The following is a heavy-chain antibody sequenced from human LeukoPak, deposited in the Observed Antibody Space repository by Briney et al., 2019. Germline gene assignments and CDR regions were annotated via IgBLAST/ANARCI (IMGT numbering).Heavy chain of an antibody. CDR1: GFTFSNSW. CDR3: ARFAAGGSYYYYMDV. Sequence: GGSLRLSCAGSGFTFSNSWMGWVRQAPGKGLEWVANVQHIGGETYNVDSVKGRFTISRDNAKNSLYLQMNSLRADDTAVYYCARFAAGGSYYYYMDVWGKGTTVTVSS. V-gene: IGHV3-7*01. CDR2: VQHIGGET. D-gene: IGHD6-25*01. J-gene: IGHJ6*03.